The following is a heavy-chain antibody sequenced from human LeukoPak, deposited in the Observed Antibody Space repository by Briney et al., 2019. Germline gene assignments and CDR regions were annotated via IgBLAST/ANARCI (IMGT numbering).Heavy chain of an antibody. D-gene: IGHD5-18*01. CDR2: IISSGSTI. CDR1: GFTFTDYY. Sequence: GGSLRLSCAASGFTFTDYYMSWIRQAPGKGLEWVSYIISSGSTIYYADSVKGRFTISRDNAKNSLYLQMNSLRAEDTAVYYCAREGRLWYSYGTYKNYYYMDVWGKGTTVTVSS. J-gene: IGHJ6*03. V-gene: IGHV3-11*01. CDR3: AREGRLWYSYGTYKNYYYMDV.